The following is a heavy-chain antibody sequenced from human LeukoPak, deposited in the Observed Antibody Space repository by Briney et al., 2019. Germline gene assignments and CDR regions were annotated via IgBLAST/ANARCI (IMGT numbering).Heavy chain of an antibody. CDR1: GFTFTSYA. D-gene: IGHD2-8*01. V-gene: IGHV3-23*01. J-gene: IGHJ1*01. CDR2: ISGSGGST. Sequence: PGGSLRLSCAASGFTFTSYALRWVRQAPGKGLEWVSSISGSGGSTYYADSVKGRFTISRDNSKNTLYLQMNSLRAEDTAVYYCAKDLPNPGTSRHFQYWGQGTLVTVSS. CDR3: AKDLPNPGTSRHFQY.